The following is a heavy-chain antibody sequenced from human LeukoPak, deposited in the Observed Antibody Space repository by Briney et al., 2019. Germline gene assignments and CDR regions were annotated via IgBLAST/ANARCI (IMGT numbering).Heavy chain of an antibody. CDR1: GCTFSSYS. V-gene: IGHV3-21*01. Sequence: GGSLRLSCAASGCTFSSYSMNWVRQAPGKGLEWVSSISSSSSYIYYADSVKGRFTISRDNAKNSLYLQMNSLRAEDTAVYYCARDVAAAGYYWGQGTLVTVSS. D-gene: IGHD6-13*01. CDR2: ISSSSSYI. J-gene: IGHJ4*02. CDR3: ARDVAAAGYY.